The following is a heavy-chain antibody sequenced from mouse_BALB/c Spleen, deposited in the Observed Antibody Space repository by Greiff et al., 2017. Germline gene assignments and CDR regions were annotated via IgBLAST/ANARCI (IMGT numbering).Heavy chain of an antibody. CDR1: GYTFTSYN. Sequence: QVQLQQPGAELVKPGASVKMSCKASGYTFTSYNMHWVKQTPGQGLEWIGAIYPGNGDTSYNQKFKGKATLTADKSSSTAYMQLSSLTSEDSAVYYCARDGADYWGQGTTLTVSS. V-gene: IGHV1-12*01. CDR2: IYPGNGDT. J-gene: IGHJ2*01. CDR3: ARDGADY.